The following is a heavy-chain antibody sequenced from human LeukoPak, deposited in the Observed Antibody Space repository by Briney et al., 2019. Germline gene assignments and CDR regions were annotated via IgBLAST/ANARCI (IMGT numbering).Heavy chain of an antibody. CDR3: ARGWDDYGGNPLDY. D-gene: IGHD4-23*01. V-gene: IGHV4-59*01. Sequence: SETLSLTCTVSGGSISSYYRSWIRQPPGKGLEWIGYIYYSGSTNYNPSLKSRVTISVDTSKNQFSLKLSSVTAADTAVYYCARGWDDYGGNPLDYWGQGTLVTVSS. CDR1: GGSISSYY. CDR2: IYYSGST. J-gene: IGHJ4*02.